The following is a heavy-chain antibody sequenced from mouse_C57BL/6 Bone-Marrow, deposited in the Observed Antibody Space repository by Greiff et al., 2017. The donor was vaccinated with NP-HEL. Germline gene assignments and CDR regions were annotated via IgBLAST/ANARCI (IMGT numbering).Heavy chain of an antibody. V-gene: IGHV1-64*01. J-gene: IGHJ1*03. CDR1: GYTFTSYW. Sequence: QVQLQQPGAELVKPGASVKLSCKASGYTFTSYWMHWVKQRPGQGLEWIGMIHPNSGSTNYNEKFKSKATLTVDKSSSTAYMQLSSLTSEDSAVYDCARRRVYYYGSSYGYFDVWGTGTTVTVSS. CDR2: IHPNSGST. CDR3: ARRRVYYYGSSYGYFDV. D-gene: IGHD1-1*01.